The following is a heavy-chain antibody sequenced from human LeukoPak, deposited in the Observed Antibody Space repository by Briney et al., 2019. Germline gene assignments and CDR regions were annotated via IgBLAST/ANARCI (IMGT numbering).Heavy chain of an antibody. D-gene: IGHD6-25*01. J-gene: IGHJ4*02. CDR2: ISPYNGKS. Sequence: ASVKVSCKASGYTFTMYGITWVRQAPGQGLEWVGWISPYNGKSNYAQKLQDRVTMTTDISTSTAYLELRSLKSDDTAVYYCAKGAATDRLIPPIDWGQGTLAIVSS. CDR1: GYTFTMYG. V-gene: IGHV1-18*01. CDR3: AKGAATDRLIPPID.